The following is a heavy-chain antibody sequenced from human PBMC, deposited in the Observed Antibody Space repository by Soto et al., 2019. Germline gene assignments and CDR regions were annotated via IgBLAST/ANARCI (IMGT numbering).Heavy chain of an antibody. CDR3: ARQDIVLMVYANDY. CDR1: GGSISSSSYF. Sequence: SETLSLTCTVSGGSISSSSYFWCWIRQPPGKGLEWIGSIYYSGSTYYNPSLKSRVTISVDTSKNQFSLKLSSVTAADTAVYYCARQDIVLMVYANDYWGQGTLVTVS. D-gene: IGHD2-8*01. CDR2: IYYSGST. V-gene: IGHV4-39*01. J-gene: IGHJ4*02.